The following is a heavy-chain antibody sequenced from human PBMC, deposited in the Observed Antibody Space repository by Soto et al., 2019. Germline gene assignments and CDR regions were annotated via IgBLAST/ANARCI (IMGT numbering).Heavy chain of an antibody. J-gene: IGHJ4*02. Sequence: SETLSLTCTVSGGSINSGGSHWTWIRQVPGRGPEWIGYIYHSGGTYSNPSLKSRVTISIDTSKNQFSLRLSSVTAADTAVYYCARSRSGNYYNYWGQGALVTVSS. CDR2: IYHSGGT. V-gene: IGHV4-31*03. CDR3: ARSRSGNYYNY. CDR1: GGSINSGGSH. D-gene: IGHD1-26*01.